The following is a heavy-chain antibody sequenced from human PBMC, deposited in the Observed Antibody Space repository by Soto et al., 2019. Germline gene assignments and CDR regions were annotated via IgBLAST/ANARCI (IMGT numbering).Heavy chain of an antibody. CDR2: AYHSGST. J-gene: IGHJ3*01. Sequence: SETLSLTCSVSGASVTLSNWWTWIRQSPERGLEWIGQAYHSGSTNYNPSLETRVTVSVDTSKNQFSLNLTSVTAADTAVYYWAPATDDYGDAFDVWGQGTSDTVSS. V-gene: IGHV4-4*02. CDR3: APATDDYGDAFDV. D-gene: IGHD4-17*01. CDR1: GASVTLSNW.